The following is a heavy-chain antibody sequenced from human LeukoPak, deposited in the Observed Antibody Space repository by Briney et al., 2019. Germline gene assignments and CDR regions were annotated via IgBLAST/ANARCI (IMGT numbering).Heavy chain of an antibody. CDR2: MNLGGST. Sequence: SETLSLTCAVYGGSLSGYYWSWIRQPPGKGLEWIGEMNLGGSTNYNLSLKSRVTISIDMSKNQFSLKLNSVTAADTALYYCARGSQWLDYWGQGALVTVSS. D-gene: IGHD2-8*01. J-gene: IGHJ4*02. V-gene: IGHV4-34*01. CDR1: GGSLSGYY. CDR3: ARGSQWLDY.